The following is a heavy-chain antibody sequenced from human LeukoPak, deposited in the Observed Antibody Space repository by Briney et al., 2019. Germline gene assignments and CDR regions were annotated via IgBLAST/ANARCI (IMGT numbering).Heavy chain of an antibody. CDR2: ISGSGGST. CDR3: AKYSSSWYANWYFNL. J-gene: IGHJ2*01. CDR1: GFTFSSYA. Sequence: GGSLRLSCAASGFTFSSYAMSWVRQAPGKGLEWVSAISGSGGSTYYADSVKGRFTISRDNSKNTLYRQMNSLRAEDTAVYYCAKYSSSWYANWYFNLWGRGTLVTVSS. D-gene: IGHD6-13*01. V-gene: IGHV3-23*01.